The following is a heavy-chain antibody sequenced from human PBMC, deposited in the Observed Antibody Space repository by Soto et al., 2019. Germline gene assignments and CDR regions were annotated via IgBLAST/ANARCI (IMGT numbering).Heavy chain of an antibody. V-gene: IGHV4-59*08. CDR1: GGSISRYY. CDR2: IYYSGST. D-gene: IGHD1-1*01. CDR3: ARRYGYSFDY. J-gene: IGHJ4*02. Sequence: SETLSLTCTVSGGSISRYYWSWSRQPPGKGLEWIGYIYYSGSTNYNPSLKSRVTISVDTSKNQFSLKLSSVTAADTAVYYCARRYGYSFDYWGQGALVTVS.